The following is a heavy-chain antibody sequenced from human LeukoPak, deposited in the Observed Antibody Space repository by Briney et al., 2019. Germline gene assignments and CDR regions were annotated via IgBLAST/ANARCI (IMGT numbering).Heavy chain of an antibody. J-gene: IGHJ4*02. V-gene: IGHV7-4-1*02. CDR3: ARMGGGDLFDY. CDR1: GYTFTNYA. D-gene: IGHD2-21*02. CDR2: INTNTGNP. Sequence: ASVKVSCKASGYTFTNYAMNWVRQAPGQGLEWMGWINTNTGNPTYAQGFTGRFVFSLDTSVSTAYLQISGLKSEDTAVYYCARMGGGDLFDYWGQGTLVTVSS.